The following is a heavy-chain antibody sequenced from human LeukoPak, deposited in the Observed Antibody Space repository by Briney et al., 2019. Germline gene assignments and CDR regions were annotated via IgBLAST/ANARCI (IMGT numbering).Heavy chain of an antibody. Sequence: GGSLRLSCAASGFTFSTYDMSWVRQAPGKGLEWVSTISVGGGGTYYADSVKGRFSISRYNSKNTLYLQMNNLRAEDTAVYYCTTDLISSGYPNYWGQGTLVTVSS. CDR1: GFTFSTYD. D-gene: IGHD3-22*01. J-gene: IGHJ4*02. CDR3: TTDLISSGYPNY. CDR2: ISVGGGGT. V-gene: IGHV3-23*01.